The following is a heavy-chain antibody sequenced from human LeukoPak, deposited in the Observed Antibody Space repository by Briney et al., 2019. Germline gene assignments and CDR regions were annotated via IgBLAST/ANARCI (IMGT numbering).Heavy chain of an antibody. J-gene: IGHJ5*02. CDR2: VTGAGGST. CDR1: GFTFSSYA. CDR3: AKADGTSSRYRFDP. Sequence: SGGSLRLSCAASGFTFSSYALSWVRQLPGKGLEWVSTVTGAGGSTYYADSVKGRFTISRDNSKNTLYLQMDSLRAEDTALYYCAKADGTSSRYRFDPWGQGTLVTVSS. D-gene: IGHD4-23*01. V-gene: IGHV3-23*01.